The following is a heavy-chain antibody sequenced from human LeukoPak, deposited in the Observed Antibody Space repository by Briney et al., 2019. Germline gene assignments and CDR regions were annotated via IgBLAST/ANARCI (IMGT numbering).Heavy chain of an antibody. CDR1: GFAFSSFA. CDR3: AKMKGWRLYDYCMDV. D-gene: IGHD2-15*01. J-gene: IGHJ6*03. CDR2: LTGSGST. Sequence: PGGSLRLSCVASGFAFSSFAMSWVRQAPGKGLEWVSGLTGSGSTYHADPVKGRFTISRDNSKNTLSLQMNSLRAEDTAVYYCAKMKGWRLYDYCMDVWGKGTTVTVSS. V-gene: IGHV3-23*01.